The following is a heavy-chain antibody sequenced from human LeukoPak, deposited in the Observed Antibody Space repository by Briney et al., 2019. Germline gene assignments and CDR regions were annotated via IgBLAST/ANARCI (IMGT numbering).Heavy chain of an antibody. CDR2: IIPIFGTA. CDR1: GGTFSGYA. CDR3: ARGRWIQLWFQHFDY. Sequence: SVKVSCKASGGTFSGYAISWVRQAPGQGLEWMGGIIPIFGTANYAQKFQGRVTITADESTSTAYMELSSLRSEDTAVYYCARGRWIQLWFQHFDYWGQGTLVTVSS. D-gene: IGHD5-18*01. V-gene: IGHV1-69*13. J-gene: IGHJ4*02.